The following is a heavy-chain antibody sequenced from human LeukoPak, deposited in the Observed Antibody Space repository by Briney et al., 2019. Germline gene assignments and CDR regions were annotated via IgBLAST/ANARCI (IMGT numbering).Heavy chain of an antibody. Sequence: GGSLRLSCAASGFTFSSYSMNWVRQAPGKGLEWVSSISSSSSYIYYADSVKGRFTISRDNAKNSLHLQMNSLRAEDTAVYYCARDSNDFWSGYQYYFDYWGQGTLVTVSS. V-gene: IGHV3-21*01. CDR2: ISSSSSYI. CDR3: ARDSNDFWSGYQYYFDY. J-gene: IGHJ4*02. CDR1: GFTFSSYS. D-gene: IGHD3-3*01.